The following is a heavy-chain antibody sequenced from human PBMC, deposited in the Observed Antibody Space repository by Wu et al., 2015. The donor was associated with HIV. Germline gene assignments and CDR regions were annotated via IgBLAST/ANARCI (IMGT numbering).Heavy chain of an antibody. D-gene: IGHD5-12*01. CDR2: IIPIFGKT. CDR3: ARGREYKEYDMGNWLDP. CDR1: GGTFSYSA. Sequence: QLVQSGAEVKKPGSSVKVSCKASGGTFSYSAIAWVRQAPGQGLEWMGRIIPIFGKTNYAQKFQGRVTITADESSTTAYMELSSLRSEDTAVYYCARGREYKEYDMGNWLDPWGQGTLVTVSS. V-gene: IGHV1-69*13. J-gene: IGHJ5*02.